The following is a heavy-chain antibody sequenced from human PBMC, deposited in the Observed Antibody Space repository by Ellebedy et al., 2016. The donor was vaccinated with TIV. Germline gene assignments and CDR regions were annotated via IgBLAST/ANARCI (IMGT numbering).Heavy chain of an antibody. CDR3: ARDRGRGGRVVVIPLADAFDI. Sequence: MPSETLSLTCAVSGGSFSSSNSWSWVRQPPGKLLEWIGEIYHSGSTNYNPSLKSRVTISVDKSKNQFSLKLSSVTAADTAVYYCARDRGRGGRVVVIPLADAFDIWGQGTMVTVSS. J-gene: IGHJ3*02. CDR2: IYHSGST. V-gene: IGHV4-4*02. CDR1: GGSFSSSNS. D-gene: IGHD3-22*01.